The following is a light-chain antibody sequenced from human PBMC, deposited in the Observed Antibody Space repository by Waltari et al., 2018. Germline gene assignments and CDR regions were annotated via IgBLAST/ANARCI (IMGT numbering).Light chain of an antibody. CDR1: QSVGRS. Sequence: EIVLTQSPGTLSLSPGERATLSCRASQSVGRSLAWYQQKPGQAPRLLIYDASTGATGIPDRFSGSGSGTDFSLSISRLAPDDLAVYYCQHYVRLPVTFGQGTKVEFK. V-gene: IGKV3-20*01. CDR3: QHYVRLPVT. CDR2: DAS. J-gene: IGKJ1*01.